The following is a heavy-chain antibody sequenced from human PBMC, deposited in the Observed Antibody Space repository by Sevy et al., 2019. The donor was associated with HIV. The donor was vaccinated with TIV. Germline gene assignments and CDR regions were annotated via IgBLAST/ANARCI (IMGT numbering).Heavy chain of an antibody. CDR1: GFTFSSYS. D-gene: IGHD6-19*01. CDR3: ARPDLSGWYFDF. Sequence: GGSLRLSCVASGFTFSSYSMNWVRQAPGKGLEWVSYISSSSDSSRTLYYADSVKGRFSISRDNAKHSVHLQMTSLRVEDTAVYYCARPDLSGWYFDFWGHGTLVTVSS. J-gene: IGHJ4*01. V-gene: IGHV3-48*01. CDR2: ISSSSDSSRTL.